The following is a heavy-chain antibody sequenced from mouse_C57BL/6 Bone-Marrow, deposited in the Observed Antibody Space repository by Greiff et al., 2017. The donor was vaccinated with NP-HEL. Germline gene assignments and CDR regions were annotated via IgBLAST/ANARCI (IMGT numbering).Heavy chain of an antibody. CDR3: ARPYYGSSRYAMDY. D-gene: IGHD1-1*01. J-gene: IGHJ4*01. CDR2: ISTGSSTT. CDR1: GFTFSDYG. Sequence: EVQLVESGGGLVKPGGSLKLSCAASGFTFSDYGMHWVRQAPEQGLEWVAYISTGSSTTYYADTVKGRLPTSRDNAKNTLFLKMPSLRSEDTAMYYCARPYYGSSRYAMDYWGQGTSVTVSS. V-gene: IGHV5-17*01.